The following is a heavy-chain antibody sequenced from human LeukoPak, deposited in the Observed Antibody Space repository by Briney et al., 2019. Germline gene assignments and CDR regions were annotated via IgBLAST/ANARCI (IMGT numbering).Heavy chain of an antibody. Sequence: GGSLRLSCAASGFTFSSYWMHWVRQAPGKGLVWVSRINSDGSSTSYADSVKGRFTISRDNAKNTLYLQMNSLRAEDTAVYYCARGAAAGEFDYWGQGTLVTVSS. CDR3: ARGAAAGEFDY. CDR1: GFTFSSYW. CDR2: INSDGSST. D-gene: IGHD6-13*01. V-gene: IGHV3-74*01. J-gene: IGHJ4*02.